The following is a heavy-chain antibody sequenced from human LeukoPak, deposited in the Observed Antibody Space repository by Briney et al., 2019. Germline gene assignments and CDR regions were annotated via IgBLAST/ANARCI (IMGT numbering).Heavy chain of an antibody. D-gene: IGHD4-17*01. CDR1: GYTFTSYA. V-gene: IGHV1-3*01. CDR2: INAGNGNT. J-gene: IGHJ5*02. Sequence: ASVKVSCKTSGYTFTSYAMHWVRQAPGQRLEWMGWINAGNGNTKYSQKFQGRVTITRDTSASTAYMELSSLRSEDTAVYYCARVFPGDYTTGFDPWGQGTRVTVSS. CDR3: ARVFPGDYTTGFDP.